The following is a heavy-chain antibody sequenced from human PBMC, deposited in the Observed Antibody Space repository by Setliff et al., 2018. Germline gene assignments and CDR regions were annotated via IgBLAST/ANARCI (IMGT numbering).Heavy chain of an antibody. D-gene: IGHD3-22*01. CDR3: ARDGSWGYYDSSGSGFDS. J-gene: IGHJ4*02. V-gene: IGHV1-8*02. CDR1: GYSFTNYD. Sequence: GASVKVSCKASGYSFTNYDINWVRQATGQGLEWMGWINPNSGNTGYAQKFQGRVTMTTNTSRNTAYMELSSLRFEDTAVYYCARDGSWGYYDSSGSGFDSWGQGTLVTVSS. CDR2: INPNSGNT.